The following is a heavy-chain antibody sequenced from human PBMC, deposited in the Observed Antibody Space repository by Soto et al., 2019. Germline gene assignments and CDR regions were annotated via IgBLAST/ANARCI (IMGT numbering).Heavy chain of an antibody. CDR1: GFTFSTYP. Sequence: QVQLVESGGGVVQPGRSLRLSCAASGFTFSTYPMHWVRQAPGMGLEWVAVISYDGTDKYYADSVKGRFTISRDNSKNTLHLQMNGLRADDTAVYYCARGEATTFDYWGQGTLLTVSS. V-gene: IGHV3-30*03. CDR2: ISYDGTDK. CDR3: ARGEATTFDY. D-gene: IGHD5-12*01. J-gene: IGHJ4*02.